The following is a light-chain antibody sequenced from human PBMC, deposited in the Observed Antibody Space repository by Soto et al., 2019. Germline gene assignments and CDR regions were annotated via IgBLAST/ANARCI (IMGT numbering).Light chain of an antibody. J-gene: IGKJ1*01. Sequence: DIPMTQSPSSLSASVGDRVTITCRASQGIGNDLGWFQQKQGKAPKRLINGASNLESGVPSRFSGSGSGTEFTLTISTLQPEDFATYYCLHYKTYPWAFGQGTKVEIK. CDR1: QGIGND. V-gene: IGKV1-17*01. CDR2: GAS. CDR3: LHYKTYPWA.